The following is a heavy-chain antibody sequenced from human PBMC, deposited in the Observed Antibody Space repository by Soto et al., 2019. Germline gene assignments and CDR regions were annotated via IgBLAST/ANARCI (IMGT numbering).Heavy chain of an antibody. J-gene: IGHJ4*02. V-gene: IGHV1-18*01. CDR3: ARSTGYSSGWYVDY. D-gene: IGHD6-19*01. CDR2: ISAYNGNT. Sequence: EASVKVSCKESGFTFTSYCIRWVRQAPGQGLEWMGWISAYNGNTNYAQKLQGRVTMTTDTSTSTAYMELRSLRSDDTAVYYCARSTGYSSGWYVDYWGQGTLVTVSS. CDR1: GFTFTSYC.